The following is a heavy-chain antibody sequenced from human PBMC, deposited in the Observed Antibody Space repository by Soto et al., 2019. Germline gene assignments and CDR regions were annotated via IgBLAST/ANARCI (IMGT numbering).Heavy chain of an antibody. CDR2: ISYSGGST. J-gene: IGHJ5*02. CDR1: GFTFSSYA. Sequence: GGSLRLSCAASGFTFSSYAMSWVRQAPGKGLEWVSAISYSGGSTYYADSVKGRFTISRDNSKNTLYLQMNSLRAEDTAVYYCARKEGFNWNYAWFDPWGQGTLVTSPQ. V-gene: IGHV3-23*01. CDR3: ARKEGFNWNYAWFDP. D-gene: IGHD1-7*01.